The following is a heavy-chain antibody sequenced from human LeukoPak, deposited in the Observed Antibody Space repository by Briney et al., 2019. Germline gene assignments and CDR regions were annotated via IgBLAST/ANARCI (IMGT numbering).Heavy chain of an antibody. Sequence: PGGSLRLSCAASGFTFSSYGIHWVRQAPGKGLEWVTILWYDGNNKYYADSVKGRFTISRDTSKNTVYLQMNSLRPEDTAVYYCARSGLEMSTVNFDYWGQGTLVTVSS. D-gene: IGHD5-24*01. V-gene: IGHV3-33*01. CDR3: ARSGLEMSTVNFDY. CDR1: GFTFSSYG. J-gene: IGHJ4*02. CDR2: LWYDGNNK.